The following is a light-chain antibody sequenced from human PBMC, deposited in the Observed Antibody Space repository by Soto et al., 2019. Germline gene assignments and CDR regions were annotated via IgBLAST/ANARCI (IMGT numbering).Light chain of an antibody. V-gene: IGLV2-14*01. CDR3: SSYTSSSTLAYV. CDR2: EVS. Sequence: QSALTQPASVSGSPGQSITISCTGTSSDVGGYNYVSWYQQHPGKAPKLMIYEVSNRPSGVSNRFSGSKSCNTASLTISGLQADDEADYYCSSYTSSSTLAYVFGTGTKLTVL. J-gene: IGLJ1*01. CDR1: SSDVGGYNY.